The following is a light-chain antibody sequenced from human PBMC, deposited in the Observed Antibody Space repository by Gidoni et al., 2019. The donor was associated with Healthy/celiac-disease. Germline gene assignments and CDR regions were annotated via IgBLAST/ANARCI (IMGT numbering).Light chain of an antibody. Sequence: DIQMTQSPSSLSASVGDRVTITCQASQDISNYLNWYQQKPGKAPKLLIYDASNLETGVPSRFSGSGSGTDFTFTISSLQPEDIATYYCQQYDNFSLFTFGPXTKVDIK. V-gene: IGKV1-33*01. CDR2: DAS. CDR1: QDISNY. CDR3: QQYDNFSLFT. J-gene: IGKJ3*01.